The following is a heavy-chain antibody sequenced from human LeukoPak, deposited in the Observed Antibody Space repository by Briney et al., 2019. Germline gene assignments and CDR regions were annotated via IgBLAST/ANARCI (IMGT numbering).Heavy chain of an antibody. J-gene: IGHJ5*02. CDR3: ARDYVSGSFGP. D-gene: IGHD3-10*01. Sequence: SETLSLTCTVSGVSISSYYWSWIRQPPGKGLEWIGYIYYSGSTNYNPSLKSRVTISVDTSKNHFSLKLSSVTAADTAVYYCARDYVSGSFGPWGQGTLVTVSS. V-gene: IGHV4-59*01. CDR1: GVSISSYY. CDR2: IYYSGST.